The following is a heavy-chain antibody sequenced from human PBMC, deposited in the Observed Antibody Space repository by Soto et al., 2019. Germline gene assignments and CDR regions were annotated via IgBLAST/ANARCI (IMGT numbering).Heavy chain of an antibody. CDR2: IYYSGTT. J-gene: IGHJ3*02. Sequence: SETLSLTCTVSGGSISSGGYYWSWIRQHTGKGLEWIGYIYYSGTTDYNPSLKSRVTISLDTSKKQFSLKLSSVNAADTAVYYCARDGFGFYAFDIWGQGTMVTISS. D-gene: IGHD3-16*01. CDR1: GGSISSGGYY. CDR3: ARDGFGFYAFDI. V-gene: IGHV4-31*03.